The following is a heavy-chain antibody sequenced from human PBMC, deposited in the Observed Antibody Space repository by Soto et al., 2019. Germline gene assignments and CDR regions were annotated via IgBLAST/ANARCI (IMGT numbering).Heavy chain of an antibody. CDR3: TTVFYDSSGNPDY. Sequence: EVQLVESGGGLVKSGGSLRLSCAASGFTFRNAWMNWVRQAPGKGLEWVGRIKRKTDGGTIDYAAPVKGRFIISRDDSKNTLYLQMNSLKTEDTAVYYCTTVFYDSSGNPDYWGQGTLVTVSS. V-gene: IGHV3-15*07. J-gene: IGHJ4*02. D-gene: IGHD3-22*01. CDR1: GFTFRNAW. CDR2: IKRKTDGGTI.